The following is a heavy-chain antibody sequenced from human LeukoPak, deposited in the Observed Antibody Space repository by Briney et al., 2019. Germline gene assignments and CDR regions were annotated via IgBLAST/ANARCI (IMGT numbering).Heavy chain of an antibody. CDR2: IYTSGST. CDR1: GGSISSGSYY. V-gene: IGHV4-61*02. CDR3: AREGLITIIRGVNFGY. Sequence: PSETLSLTCTVSGGSISSGSYYWSWIRQPAGKGLEWIGRIYTSGSTNYNPSLKSRVTISVDTSKNQFSLKLSSVTAADTAVYYCAREGLITIIRGVNFGYWGQGTLVSVSS. J-gene: IGHJ4*02. D-gene: IGHD3-10*01.